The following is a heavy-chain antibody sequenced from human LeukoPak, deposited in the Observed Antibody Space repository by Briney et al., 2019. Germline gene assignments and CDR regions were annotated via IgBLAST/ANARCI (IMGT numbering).Heavy chain of an antibody. D-gene: IGHD3-16*01. Sequence: VASVKVSCKASGYTFTGYYMHWVRQAPGQGLEWMGWINPNSGGTNYAQEFQGRVTMTRDTSISTAYMELSRLRSDDTAVYYCARVNRPSYYALRWDYFDYWGQGTLVTVSS. V-gene: IGHV1-2*02. CDR2: INPNSGGT. CDR1: GYTFTGYY. CDR3: ARVNRPSYYALRWDYFDY. J-gene: IGHJ4*02.